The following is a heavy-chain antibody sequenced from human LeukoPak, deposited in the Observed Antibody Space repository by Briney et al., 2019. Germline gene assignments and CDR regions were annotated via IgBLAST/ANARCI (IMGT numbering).Heavy chain of an antibody. J-gene: IGHJ4*02. CDR1: GYSISSGYY. CDR2: IYHSGST. Sequence: SETLSLTCTVSGYSISSGYYWGWIRQPPGKGLEWIGSIYHSGSTYYNPSLKSRVTISVDTSKNQFSLKLSSVTAADTAVYYCLHYYDSSGYLRDYWGQGTLVTVSS. V-gene: IGHV4-38-2*02. D-gene: IGHD3-22*01. CDR3: LHYYDSSGYLRDY.